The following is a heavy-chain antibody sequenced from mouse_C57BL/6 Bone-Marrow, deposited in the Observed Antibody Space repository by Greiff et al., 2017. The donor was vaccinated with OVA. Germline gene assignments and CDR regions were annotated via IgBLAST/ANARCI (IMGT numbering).Heavy chain of an antibody. V-gene: IGHV1-64*01. CDR1: GYTFTSYW. CDR3: ARYDYAYAMDY. CDR2: IHPNSGRT. Sequence: QVQLQQPGAELVKPGASVKLSCKASGYTFTSYWMHWVKQRPGQGLEWIGMIHPNSGRTNYNEKIKSKATLTVDKSSSTAYMQLSSLTSEDSAVYYCARYDYAYAMDYWGQGTSVTVSS. D-gene: IGHD2-4*01. J-gene: IGHJ4*01.